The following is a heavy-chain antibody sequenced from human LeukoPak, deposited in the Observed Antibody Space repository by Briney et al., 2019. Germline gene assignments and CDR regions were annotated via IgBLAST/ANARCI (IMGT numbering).Heavy chain of an antibody. D-gene: IGHD5-12*01. CDR2: INPNSGGT. Sequence: ASVKVSCKASGHTFTGYYMNWVRQAPGQGLEWMGWINPNSGGTNYAQKFQGRVTMTRDTSISTAYMELSRLRSDDTAVYYCASEPADSGYDVNAHFDYWGQATLVTVSS. V-gene: IGHV1-2*02. J-gene: IGHJ4*02. CDR3: ASEPADSGYDVNAHFDY. CDR1: GHTFTGYY.